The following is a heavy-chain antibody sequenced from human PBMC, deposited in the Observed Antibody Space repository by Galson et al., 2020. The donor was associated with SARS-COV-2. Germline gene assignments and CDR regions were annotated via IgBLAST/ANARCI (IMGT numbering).Heavy chain of an antibody. Sequence: ETSETLSLTCTVSGGSISSYYWSWIRQPPGKGLEWVGYIYYSGSTNYNPSLKSRVTISVDTSKNQFSLILSSVTAADTAVYYCAREKYSGSYRRPYVAYWGQGTLVTVSS. J-gene: IGHJ4*02. V-gene: IGHV4-59*01. D-gene: IGHD1-26*01. CDR3: AREKYSGSYRRPYVAY. CDR1: GGSISSYY. CDR2: IYYSGST.